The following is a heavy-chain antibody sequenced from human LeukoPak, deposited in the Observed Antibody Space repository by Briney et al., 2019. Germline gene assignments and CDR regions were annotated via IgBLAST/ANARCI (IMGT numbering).Heavy chain of an antibody. CDR3: ARDKQLVGAHCCCCCRDV. J-gene: IGHJ6*04. D-gene: IGHD6-13*01. CDR1: GYTFTGYY. CDR2: INPNGGDT. Sequence: ASVKVSCTASGYTFTGYYMHWVRQATGQGHQWMGWINPNGGDTKYAKKFQARVTITRDPSISTAPTELSRLTSDPPTAPYCARDKQLVGAHCCCCCRDVGGKGTTVSVS. V-gene: IGHV1-2*02.